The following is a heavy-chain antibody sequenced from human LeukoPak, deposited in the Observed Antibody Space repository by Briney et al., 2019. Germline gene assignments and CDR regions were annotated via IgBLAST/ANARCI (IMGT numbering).Heavy chain of an antibody. CDR3: ARDSGSYHYFDY. D-gene: IGHD1-26*01. J-gene: IGHJ4*02. CDR2: ISHSGSI. V-gene: IGHV4-34*01. Sequence: SETLSLTCAVYGGSFSSYYWNWIRQPPGKGLEWIGEISHSGSINYNPSLKSRVTISVDTSKNQFSLKLSSVTAADTAVYYCARDSGSYHYFDYWGQGTLVTVSS. CDR1: GGSFSSYY.